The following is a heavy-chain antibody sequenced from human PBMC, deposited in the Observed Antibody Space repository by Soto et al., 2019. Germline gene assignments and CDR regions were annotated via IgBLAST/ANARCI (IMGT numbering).Heavy chain of an antibody. CDR3: ARLLLTTVTRMDV. V-gene: IGHV5-10-1*01. J-gene: IGHJ6*02. CDR1: GYSFTRYW. CDR2: IDPTDSYT. D-gene: IGHD4-17*01. Sequence: GESLKISCKGSGYSFTRYWISWVRQMPGKGLEWMGRIDPTDSYTNYSPSFQGHATISADKSISTAYLQWSSLKASDTAMYYCARLLLTTVTRMDVWGQGTTVTV.